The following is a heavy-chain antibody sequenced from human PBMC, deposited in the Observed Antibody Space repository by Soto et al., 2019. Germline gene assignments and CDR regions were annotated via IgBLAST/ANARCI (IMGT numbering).Heavy chain of an antibody. CDR3: ARGIPQDYYYYMDV. Sequence: PSETLSLTCTVSGGSISSGFYYWSWIRQHPGKGLEWIGEINHSGSTNYNPSLKSQVTISVDTSKNQFSLKLSSVTAADTAVYYCARGIPQDYYYYMDVWGKGTTVTVSS. CDR2: INHSGST. J-gene: IGHJ6*03. CDR1: GGSISSGFYY. V-gene: IGHV4-39*07.